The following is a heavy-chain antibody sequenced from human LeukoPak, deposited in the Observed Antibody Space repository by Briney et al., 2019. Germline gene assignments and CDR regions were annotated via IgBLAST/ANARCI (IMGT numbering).Heavy chain of an antibody. V-gene: IGHV3-74*01. J-gene: IGHJ4*02. D-gene: IGHD2-15*01. Sequence: PGRSLRLSCAVSGITFSSYWMHWVRQDPGRGLLWVSRINTQGTYTNYADSVKGRFTISRDNAKNTLYLQMSSLRAEDTAVYYCVIDLGDYNDFWGQGTLVSVSS. CDR3: VIDLGDYNDF. CDR2: INTQGTYT. CDR1: GITFSSYW.